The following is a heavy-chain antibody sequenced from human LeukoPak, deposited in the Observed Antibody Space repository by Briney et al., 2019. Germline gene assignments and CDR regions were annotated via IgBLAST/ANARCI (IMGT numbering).Heavy chain of an antibody. D-gene: IGHD2-2*01. CDR1: GLIVSRNY. V-gene: IGHV3-66*01. J-gene: IGHJ4*02. CDR3: ARVTPPAD. Sequence: GGSLRLSCAAPGLIVSRNYMTWVRQAPGKGLEWLSVIYSDGSTHYADSVKGRFIISRDNSKNTLYLQMNTLRAEDTAVYYCARVTPPADWGQGTLVTVSS. CDR2: IYSDGST.